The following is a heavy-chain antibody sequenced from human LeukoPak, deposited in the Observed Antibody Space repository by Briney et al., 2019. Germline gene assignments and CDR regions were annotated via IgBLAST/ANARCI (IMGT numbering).Heavy chain of an antibody. D-gene: IGHD3-22*01. Sequence: GGSLRLSCAASGFTFSSYGMHWVRQAPGKGLEWVAVIWYDGSNKYYADSVKGRSTISRDNSKNTLYLQMNSLRAEDTAVYYCARSYDSSGYLEWGQGTLVTVSS. CDR2: IWYDGSNK. CDR1: GFTFSSYG. V-gene: IGHV3-33*01. CDR3: ARSYDSSGYLE. J-gene: IGHJ4*02.